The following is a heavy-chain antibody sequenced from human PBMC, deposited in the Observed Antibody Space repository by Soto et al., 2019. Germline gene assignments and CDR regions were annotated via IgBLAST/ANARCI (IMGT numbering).Heavy chain of an antibody. V-gene: IGHV3-23*01. D-gene: IGHD2-2*01. J-gene: IGHJ6*03. Sequence: GGSLRLSCAASGFTFSDYAMTWVRQAPGKGLEWVSIISGSGGSTYNADSVNGRFTISRDNSKNTLSLQMNSLRAEDTAVYYCAKFDGTTRAYSYYMDVWGKGTTVTVSS. CDR3: AKFDGTTRAYSYYMDV. CDR2: ISGSGGST. CDR1: GFTFSDYA.